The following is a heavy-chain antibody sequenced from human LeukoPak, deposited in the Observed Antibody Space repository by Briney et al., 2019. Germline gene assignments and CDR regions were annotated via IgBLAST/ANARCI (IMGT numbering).Heavy chain of an antibody. D-gene: IGHD2-2*01. CDR1: GGSISSYY. CDR2: IYTSGST. V-gene: IGHV4-4*07. Sequence: PSETLSLTCTVSGGSISSYYWSWIRQPAGKGLEWIGRIYTSGSTNYNPSLKSRVTMSVDTSKNQFSLKLSSVTAADTAVYYCARDGXVXPAXMLVDYYYGMDVWGQGTTVTVXS. CDR3: ARDGXVXPAXMLVDYYYGMDV. J-gene: IGHJ6*02.